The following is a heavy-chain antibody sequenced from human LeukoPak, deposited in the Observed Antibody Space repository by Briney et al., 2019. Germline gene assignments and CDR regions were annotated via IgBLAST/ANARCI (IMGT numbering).Heavy chain of an antibody. J-gene: IGHJ6*03. CDR2: INWNGGST. CDR3: ARHGAAARPYYSDYYMDV. V-gene: IGHV3-20*04. Sequence: GGSLRLSCAASGFTFDDYGMSWVRQAPGKGLEWVSGINWNGGSTGYADSLKGRFTISRDNAKNSLYLHMNSLRVEDTALYYCARHGAAARPYYSDYYMDVWGKGTTVTVSS. CDR1: GFTFDDYG. D-gene: IGHD6-6*01.